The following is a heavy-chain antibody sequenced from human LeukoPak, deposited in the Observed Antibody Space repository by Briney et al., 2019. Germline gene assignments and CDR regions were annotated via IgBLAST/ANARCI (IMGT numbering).Heavy chain of an antibody. D-gene: IGHD6-19*01. J-gene: IGHJ4*02. CDR2: ISSSSSTI. CDR1: GFTFSSYS. V-gene: IGHV3-48*01. CDR3: ARESYSSGWLFDY. Sequence: GGSLRLSCAASGFTFSSYSMNWVRQAPGKGLEWVSYISSSSSTIYYADSVKGRFTISRDNAKNSLYLQMNSLRAEDTAVYYCARESYSSGWLFDYWGQGTLVTVSS.